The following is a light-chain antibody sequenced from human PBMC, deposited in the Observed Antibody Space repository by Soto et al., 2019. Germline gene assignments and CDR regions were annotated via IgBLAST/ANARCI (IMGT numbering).Light chain of an antibody. V-gene: IGKV3-11*01. CDR3: QHRGNGPRT. J-gene: IGKJ1*01. CDR1: QSINRY. Sequence: EIVLTQSPATLSLSPGERATLSCRASQSINRYLSWYQQKPGQAAMLLIYDASNRATGIPARFSGSGSGTDFTLTISSIESEDFAVYYCQHRGNGPRTFGQGTKVEIK. CDR2: DAS.